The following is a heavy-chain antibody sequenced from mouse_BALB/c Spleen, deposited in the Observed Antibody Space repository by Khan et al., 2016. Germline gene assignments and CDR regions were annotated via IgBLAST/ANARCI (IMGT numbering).Heavy chain of an antibody. CDR3: ARAWYSMDY. Sequence: QVQLQQSGAELMKPGASVKISCKSTGYTFSNYWIEWVKQRPGHGLGWIGDILPGSGKSNYNENLKGKATFTADTSSNTAYMQLSSLTSEDSAVYYCARAWYSMDYWGQGTSVTVSS. J-gene: IGHJ4*01. V-gene: IGHV1-9*01. CDR2: ILPGSGKS. CDR1: GYTFSNYW.